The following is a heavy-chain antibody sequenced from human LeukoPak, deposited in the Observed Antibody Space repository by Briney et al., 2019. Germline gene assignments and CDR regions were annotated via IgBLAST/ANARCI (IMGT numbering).Heavy chain of an antibody. Sequence: GGSLRLSCAASGFTFSSYAMHWVRQAPGKGLEWVAVISYVGSNKYYADSVKGRFTISRDNSKNTLYLQMNSLRAEDTAVYYCASLDGDVVVVPAAIHSHNSFDYWGEGTLVTVSS. D-gene: IGHD2-2*01. CDR1: GFTFSSYA. J-gene: IGHJ4*02. CDR3: ASLDGDVVVVPAAIHSHNSFDY. V-gene: IGHV3-30-3*01. CDR2: ISYVGSNK.